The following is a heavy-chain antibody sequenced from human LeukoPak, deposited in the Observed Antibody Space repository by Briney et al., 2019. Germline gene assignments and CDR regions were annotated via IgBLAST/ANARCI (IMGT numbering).Heavy chain of an antibody. V-gene: IGHV3-74*01. CDR2: INSDGSTT. J-gene: IGHJ4*02. CDR1: GFTFSSYW. D-gene: IGHD5-24*01. CDR3: ARAGNYRFDY. Sequence: PGGSLRLSCAPSGFTFSSYWMHWVRQDPGKGLMWVSRINSDGSTTNYADSVKGRFTISRDNAKNTLYLQMNSLRAEDTAVYYCARAGNYRFDYWGQGTLVTVSS.